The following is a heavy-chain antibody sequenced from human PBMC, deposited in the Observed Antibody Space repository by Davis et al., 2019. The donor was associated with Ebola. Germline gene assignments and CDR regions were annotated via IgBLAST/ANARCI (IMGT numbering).Heavy chain of an antibody. V-gene: IGHV1-46*01. J-gene: IGHJ4*02. CDR2: INPSGGST. CDR1: GYTFTSYY. CDR3: AREVGETKLDQ. D-gene: IGHD1-26*01. Sequence: ASVKVSCKASGYTFTSYYMHWVRQAPGQGLEWMGIINPSGGSTTYAQKFQGRVTLTADESTSPAYMELTNLRSDDTAVYYCAREVGETKLDQWGQGTLVTVSS.